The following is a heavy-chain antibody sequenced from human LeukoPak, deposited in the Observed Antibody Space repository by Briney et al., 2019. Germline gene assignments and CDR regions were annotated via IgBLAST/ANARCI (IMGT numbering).Heavy chain of an antibody. J-gene: IGHJ4*02. D-gene: IGHD5-18*01. Sequence: GGSLRLSCAASGFTFSTSAMHWVRQAPGKGLEFASAISSNGGSTHYANSLKGRFTISRDNSKNTLYLQMGRLRPEDMAVYYCARGALSSSSGHETNFWGQGTLVTVSS. CDR3: ARGALSSSSGHETNF. CDR2: ISSNGGST. V-gene: IGHV3-64*01. CDR1: GFTFSTSA.